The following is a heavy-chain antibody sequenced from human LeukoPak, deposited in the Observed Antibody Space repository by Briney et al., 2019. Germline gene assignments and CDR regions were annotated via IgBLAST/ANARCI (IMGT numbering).Heavy chain of an antibody. Sequence: SETLSLTCAVSGGSISYYYWSWIRQPPGKRLEWIGYIYYIGSTNYNPSLESRVTISVDTSNNHFSLKLSSVTAADTAVYYCARQSRPGYNSAWYLDSWGQGTLVTVSS. CDR3: ARQSRPGYNSAWYLDS. CDR1: GGSISYYY. J-gene: IGHJ4*02. D-gene: IGHD6-19*01. CDR2: IYYIGST. V-gene: IGHV4-59*08.